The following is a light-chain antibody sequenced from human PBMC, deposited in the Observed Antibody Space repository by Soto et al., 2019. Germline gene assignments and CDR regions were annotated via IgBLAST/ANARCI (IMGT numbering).Light chain of an antibody. Sequence: AIRMTQSPSSFSASKGDRVTITCRASQGIRSYLAWYQQKPGKAPKLLIYAASTLQSGVPSRFSGSGSGTDFTLTISCLQSKDFATYYCQQYYSYPQSFGPGTKVDIK. CDR1: QGIRSY. CDR3: QQYYSYPQS. J-gene: IGKJ3*01. CDR2: AAS. V-gene: IGKV1-8*01.